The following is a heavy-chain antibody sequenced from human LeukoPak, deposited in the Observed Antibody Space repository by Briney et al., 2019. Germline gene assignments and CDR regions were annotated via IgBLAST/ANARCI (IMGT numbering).Heavy chain of an antibody. J-gene: IGHJ4*02. CDR1: GFSFSYHG. CDR3: ARDLAWGAFDY. V-gene: IGHV3-23*01. CDR2: VSPPGGGT. D-gene: IGHD7-27*01. Sequence: GGSMRLSCVASGFSFSYHGMNWVRLAPGKGLEWVSGVSPPGGGTYYADSVKGRFTISRDDSRNTLSLQMNSLRVEDTAVYYCARDLAWGAFDYWGQGILVAVSS.